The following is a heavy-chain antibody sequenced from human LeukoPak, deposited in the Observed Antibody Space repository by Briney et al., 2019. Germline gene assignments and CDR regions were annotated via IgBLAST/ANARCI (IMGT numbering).Heavy chain of an antibody. J-gene: IGHJ3*02. CDR3: ARDGYYYDSSGYRANAFDI. V-gene: IGHV1-69*05. D-gene: IGHD3-22*01. CDR1: GGTFSSYA. CDR2: IIPIFGTA. Sequence: SVKVSCKASGGTFSSYAISWVRQAPGQGLEWMGGIIPIFGTANYAQKFQGRVTIATDESTSTAYMELSSLRSEDTAVYYCARDGYYYDSSGYRANAFDIWGQGTMATVSS.